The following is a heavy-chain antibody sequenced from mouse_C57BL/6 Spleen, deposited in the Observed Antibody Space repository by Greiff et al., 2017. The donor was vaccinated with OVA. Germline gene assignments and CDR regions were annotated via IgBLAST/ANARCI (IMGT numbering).Heavy chain of an antibody. CDR1: GFTFSSYA. Sequence: EVQGVESGGGLVKPGGSLKLSCAASGFTFSSYAMSWVRQTPEKRLEWVATISDGGSYTYYPDNVKGRFTISRYNAKNNLYLQMSHLKSEDTAMYYCARFITTRRYFDYWGQGTTLTVSS. D-gene: IGHD1-1*01. V-gene: IGHV5-4*01. J-gene: IGHJ2*01. CDR3: ARFITTRRYFDY. CDR2: ISDGGSYT.